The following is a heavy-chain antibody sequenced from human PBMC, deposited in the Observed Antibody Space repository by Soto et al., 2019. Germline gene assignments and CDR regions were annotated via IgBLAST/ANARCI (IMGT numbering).Heavy chain of an antibody. V-gene: IGHV1-24*01. CDR2: FDPEDGET. Sequence: ASVKVSCKVSGYTLTELSMHWVRQAPGKGLEWMGGFDPEDGETIYAQKFQGRVTMTEDTSTDTAYMELSSLRSEDTAVYYCATYYYDRSGYYGENWFDPWGQGTLVTVSS. J-gene: IGHJ5*02. D-gene: IGHD3-22*01. CDR3: ATYYYDRSGYYGENWFDP. CDR1: GYTLTELS.